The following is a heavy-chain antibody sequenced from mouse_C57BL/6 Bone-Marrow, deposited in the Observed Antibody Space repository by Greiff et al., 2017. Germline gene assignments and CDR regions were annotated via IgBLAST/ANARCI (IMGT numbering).Heavy chain of an antibody. CDR2: IYPGSGNT. V-gene: IGHV1-66*01. Sequence: QVHVKQSGPELVKPGASVKISCKASGYSFTSYYIHWVKQRPGQGLEWIGWIYPGSGNTKYNEKFKGKATLTADTSSSNAYMQLSSLTSEDSAVYYCARAGRQLRPWFAYWGQGTLVTVSA. J-gene: IGHJ3*01. CDR1: GYSFTSYY. D-gene: IGHD3-2*02. CDR3: ARAGRQLRPWFAY.